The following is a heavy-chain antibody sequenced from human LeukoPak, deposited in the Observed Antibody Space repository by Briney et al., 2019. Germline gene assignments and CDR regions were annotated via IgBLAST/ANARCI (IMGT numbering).Heavy chain of an antibody. D-gene: IGHD1-7*01. V-gene: IGHV4-59*08. CDR2: IYYNGIT. J-gene: IGHJ4*02. CDR3: ARHGNWNSKQYYFDY. CDR1: GGSISSYY. Sequence: SETLSLTCTVSGGSISSYYWSWIRQPPGKGLEWIGYIYYNGITNYNPSLKSRVTISLDTSKNQFSLRLNSGTAADTAVYYCARHGNWNSKQYYFDYWGQGTLVTVSS.